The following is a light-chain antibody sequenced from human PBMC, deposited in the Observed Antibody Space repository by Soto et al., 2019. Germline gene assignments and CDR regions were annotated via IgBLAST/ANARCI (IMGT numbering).Light chain of an antibody. CDR3: SSYTSSTTWV. CDR2: KVS. CDR1: SSDVGAYDH. Sequence: QSLLTQPASLSDSPGQSITISCIGTSSDVGAYDHVSWYQQHPGKAPKVIISKVSNRPSGVSTRFSGSKSGNTASLTISGLQTEDEAYYYCSSYTSSTTWVFGGGTKVTVL. V-gene: IGLV2-14*01. J-gene: IGLJ3*02.